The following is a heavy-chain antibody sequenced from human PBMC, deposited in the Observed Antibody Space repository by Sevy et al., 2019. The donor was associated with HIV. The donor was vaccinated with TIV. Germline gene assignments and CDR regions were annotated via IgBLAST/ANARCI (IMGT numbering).Heavy chain of an antibody. CDR1: GFAYSGYG. D-gene: IGHD6-19*01. CDR2: IWYDGSNK. Sequence: GGSLRLSCAAFGFAYSGYGMHWVRQAPGKGLEWVAVIWYDGSNKEYADSVKGRFNISRDNSKTTVYLQMNSLRVEDTAVYYCARESIAVAGIGYYFDSWGQGILVTVSS. V-gene: IGHV3-33*01. J-gene: IGHJ4*02. CDR3: ARESIAVAGIGYYFDS.